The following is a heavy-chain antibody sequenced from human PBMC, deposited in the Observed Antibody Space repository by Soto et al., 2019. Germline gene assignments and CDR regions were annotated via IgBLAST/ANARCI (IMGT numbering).Heavy chain of an antibody. Sequence: SETLSLTYPVSGVSISSGDYYWSWISQPPGKGLEWIGYIYYSGSTYYNPSLKSRVTISVDTSKNQFSLKLSSVTAADTAVYYCARVDCSGGSCYSSYYYYGMDVWGQGTTVTVSS. V-gene: IGHV4-30-4*01. J-gene: IGHJ6*02. CDR1: GVSISSGDYY. CDR3: ARVDCSGGSCYSSYYYYGMDV. CDR2: IYYSGST. D-gene: IGHD2-15*01.